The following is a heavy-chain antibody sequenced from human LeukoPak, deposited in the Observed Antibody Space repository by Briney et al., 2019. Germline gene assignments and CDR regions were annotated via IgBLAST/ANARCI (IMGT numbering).Heavy chain of an antibody. D-gene: IGHD3-10*01. J-gene: IGHJ4*02. CDR2: IKQDGSEK. V-gene: IGHV3-7*01. Sequence: GGSLRLSCAASGFTFSSYAVHWVRQAPGKGLEWVANIKQDGSEKYYVDSVKGRFTISRDNAKNSLYLQMNSLRAEDTAVYYCARGSILWFGDHPGDYWGQGTLVTVSS. CDR1: GFTFSSYA. CDR3: ARGSILWFGDHPGDY.